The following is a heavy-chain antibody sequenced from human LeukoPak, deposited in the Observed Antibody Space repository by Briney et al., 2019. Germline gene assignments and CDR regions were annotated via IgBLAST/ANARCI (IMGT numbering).Heavy chain of an antibody. Sequence: SETLSLTCTVSGDSFTSFYWSWVRQPPGKGLEWIGYIYYSGSTNYNPSLKSRVTISVDTSKNQFSLKLSSVTAADTAVYYCARVLDGYNDYYMDVWGKGTTVTVSS. V-gene: IGHV4-59*01. CDR2: IYYSGST. D-gene: IGHD5-24*01. CDR1: GDSFTSFY. J-gene: IGHJ6*03. CDR3: ARVLDGYNDYYMDV.